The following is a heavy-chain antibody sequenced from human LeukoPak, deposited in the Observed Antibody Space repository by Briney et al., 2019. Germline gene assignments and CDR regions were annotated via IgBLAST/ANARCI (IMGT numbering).Heavy chain of an antibody. V-gene: IGHV3-23*01. Sequence: GGSLRLSCAASGFTFSSYAMNWVRQAPGKGLEWVSSLSGSGGATYYADSVKGRFSISRDNSKNTLYLQMNSLRVDDTAVYYCAKDLLPVGASNYYFDYCGQGTLVTVSS. CDR2: LSGSGGAT. D-gene: IGHD1-26*01. CDR3: AKDLLPVGASNYYFDY. J-gene: IGHJ4*02. CDR1: GFTFSSYA.